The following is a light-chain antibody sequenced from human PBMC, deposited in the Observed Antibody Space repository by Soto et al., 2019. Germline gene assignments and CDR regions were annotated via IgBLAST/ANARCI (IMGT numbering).Light chain of an antibody. Sequence: QLVLTQSPSASASLGASVKLTCTLSTGHNTYAIAWHRQQPEKGPQHLMKVNSDDSHSKGDGIPDRFSGSSSGAERYLTISSLQSEDEADYYCQTWDTGIVVFGGGTKLTVL. J-gene: IGLJ2*01. CDR2: VNSDDSH. CDR1: TGHNTYA. CDR3: QTWDTGIVV. V-gene: IGLV4-69*01.